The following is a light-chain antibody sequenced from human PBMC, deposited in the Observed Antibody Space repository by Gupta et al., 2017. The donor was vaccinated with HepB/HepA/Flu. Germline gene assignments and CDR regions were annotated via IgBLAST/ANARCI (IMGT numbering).Light chain of an antibody. Sequence: SYVLTQPPSVSVAPGKTARITWGGNNIGSKSVNWYQQKPGQAPVMVVYDDSDRPSGIPERFSGSNSGNTATLIISRVEAGDEADYYCQVWDSSSDHRVFGGGTKLTVL. CDR3: QVWDSSSDHRV. CDR2: DDS. J-gene: IGLJ3*02. CDR1: NIGSKS. V-gene: IGLV3-21*03.